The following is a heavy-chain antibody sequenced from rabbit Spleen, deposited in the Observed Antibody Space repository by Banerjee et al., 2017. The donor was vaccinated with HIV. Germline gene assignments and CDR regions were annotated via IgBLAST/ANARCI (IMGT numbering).Heavy chain of an antibody. CDR1: GVSFSGDSY. CDR3: ARFYAGYGDFGYAAM. D-gene: IGHD7-1*01. V-gene: IGHV1S40*01. J-gene: IGHJ3*01. Sequence: QSLEESGGDLVKPGASLTLTCIASGVSFSGDSYMCWVRQAPGKGLEWIACIAAGSAGTTYYASWAKGRFTISKTSSTTVTLQMTSLTAADTATYFCARFYAGYGDFGYAAMWGQGTLVTVS. CDR2: IAAGSAGTT.